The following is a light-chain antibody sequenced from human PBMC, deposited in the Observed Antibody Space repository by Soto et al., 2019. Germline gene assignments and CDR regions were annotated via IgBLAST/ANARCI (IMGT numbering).Light chain of an antibody. J-gene: IGKJ1*01. CDR2: KAS. V-gene: IGKV1-5*03. CDR3: QQYNSYSWT. Sequence: DIQMTQYTSTLSASVGDRVTITCRASQSISSWLAWYQQKPGKAPKLLIYKASSLESGVPSRFSGSGSGTEFTLTISSLQPDDFATYYCQQYNSYSWTFGQGTKVAIK. CDR1: QSISSW.